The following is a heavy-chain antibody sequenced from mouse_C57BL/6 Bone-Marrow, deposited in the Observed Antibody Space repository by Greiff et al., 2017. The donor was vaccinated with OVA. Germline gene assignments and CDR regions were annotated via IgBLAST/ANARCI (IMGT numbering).Heavy chain of an antibody. Sequence: QVQLKQSGAELVRPGTSVKMSCKASGYTFTNYWIGWAKQRPGHGLEWIGDIYLGGGYTNYNEKFMGKATLTADKSSSTDYMQFSSLTSEESAIYCCARSGGYFWFAYWGQGTLVTVSA. CDR3: ARSGGYFWFAY. D-gene: IGHD2-3*01. J-gene: IGHJ3*01. CDR1: GYTFTNYW. V-gene: IGHV1-63*01. CDR2: IYLGGGYT.